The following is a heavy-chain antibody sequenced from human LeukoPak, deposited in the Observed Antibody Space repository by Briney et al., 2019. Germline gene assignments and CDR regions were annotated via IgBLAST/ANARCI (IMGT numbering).Heavy chain of an antibody. CDR3: ARHYRPKTRQDASGNFYWGMTWFDP. V-gene: IGHV4-61*02. Sequence: PSQTLSLTCTVSGGSISSGSYYWSWIRQPAGKGLEWIGRIYTSGSTNYNPSLKSRVTISVDTSKNQFSLKLSSVTAADTAVYYCARHYRPKTRQDASGNFYWGMTWFDPWGQGTLVIVSS. D-gene: IGHD3-10*01. J-gene: IGHJ5*02. CDR2: IYTSGST. CDR1: GGSISSGSYY.